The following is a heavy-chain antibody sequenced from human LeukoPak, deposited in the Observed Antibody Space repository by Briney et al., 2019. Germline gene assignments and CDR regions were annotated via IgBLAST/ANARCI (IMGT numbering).Heavy chain of an antibody. CDR3: ARSSYGEDI. CDR2: INHSGST. CDR1: GGSFSGYY. D-gene: IGHD3-10*01. V-gene: IGHV4-34*01. Sequence: SETLSLTCAVYGGSFSGYYWSWIRQPPGKGLEWIGEINHSGSTNYNPSLKSRVTISVDTSKNQFSLKLSSVTAADTAVYYCARSSYGEDIWGQGTMVTVSS. J-gene: IGHJ3*02.